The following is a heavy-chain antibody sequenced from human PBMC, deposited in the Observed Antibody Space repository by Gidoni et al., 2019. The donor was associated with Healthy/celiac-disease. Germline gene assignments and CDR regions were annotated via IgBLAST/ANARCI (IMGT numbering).Heavy chain of an antibody. D-gene: IGHD2-2*02. J-gene: IGHJ6*02. CDR3: AREGGVVPAAIGMDV. CDR2: IWYDGSNK. V-gene: IGHV3-33*01. CDR1: GFHFSSYG. Sequence: QVQLVESGGGVVQPGRSLRLSCAASGFHFSSYGMPWVRQAPGKGLEWVAVIWYDGSNKYYADSVKGRFTISRDNSKNTLYLQMNSLRAEDTAVYYCAREGGVVPAAIGMDVWGQGTTVTVSS.